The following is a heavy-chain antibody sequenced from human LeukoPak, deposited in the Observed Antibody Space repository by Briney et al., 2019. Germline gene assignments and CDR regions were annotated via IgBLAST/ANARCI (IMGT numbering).Heavy chain of an antibody. J-gene: IGHJ1*01. V-gene: IGHV4-30-2*01. D-gene: IGHD2-15*01. CDR1: GGSISSGGYS. CDR2: IYHSGST. Sequence: SQTLSLTCAVPGGSISSGGYSWSWIRQPPGKGLEWIGYIYHSGSTYYNPSLKSRVTISVDRSKNQFSLKLSSVTAADTAVYYCARGDRGYFQHWGQGTLVTVSS. CDR3: ARGDRGYFQH.